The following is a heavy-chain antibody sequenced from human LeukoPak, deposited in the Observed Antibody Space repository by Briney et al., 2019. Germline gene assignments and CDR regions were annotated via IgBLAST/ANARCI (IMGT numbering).Heavy chain of an antibody. V-gene: IGHV3-30*04. CDR3: ARDRRCSGGSCYLTGYWFDP. CDR1: GFTFSTYA. J-gene: IGHJ5*02. CDR2: ISYDGSNK. Sequence: GGSLRLSCAASGFTFSTYAMHWVRQAPGKGLEWVAVISYDGSNKYYADSVKGRFSIFRDSSKDTLYLQMNSLRTEDTAVYYCARDRRCSGGSCYLTGYWFDPWGQGTLVTVSS. D-gene: IGHD2-15*01.